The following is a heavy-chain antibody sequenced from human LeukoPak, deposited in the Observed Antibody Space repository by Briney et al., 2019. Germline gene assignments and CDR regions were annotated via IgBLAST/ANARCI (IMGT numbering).Heavy chain of an antibody. CDR1: GFTVSSNY. J-gene: IGHJ4*02. CDR2: IKSKTDGGTT. V-gene: IGHV3-15*01. CDR3: TTDSGYFDY. Sequence: GGSLRLSCAASGFTVSSNYMSWVRQAPGKGLEWVGRIKSKTDGGTTDYAAPVKGRFTISRDDSKNTLYLQMNSLKTEDTAVYYCTTDSGYFDYWGQGTLVTVSS.